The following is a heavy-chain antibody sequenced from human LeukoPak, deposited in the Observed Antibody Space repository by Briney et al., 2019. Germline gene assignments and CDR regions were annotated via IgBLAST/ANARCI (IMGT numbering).Heavy chain of an antibody. V-gene: IGHV4-59*08. CDR2: IYYSGST. J-gene: IGHJ4*02. D-gene: IGHD3-10*01. CDR1: GGSISSYY. CDR3: ARSMVRGVTVDY. Sequence: SETLSLTYTVSGGSISSYYWSRIRQPPGKGLEWIGYIYYSGSTNYNPSLKSRVTISVDTSKNQFSLKLSSVTAADTAVYYCARSMVRGVTVDYWGQGTLVTVSS.